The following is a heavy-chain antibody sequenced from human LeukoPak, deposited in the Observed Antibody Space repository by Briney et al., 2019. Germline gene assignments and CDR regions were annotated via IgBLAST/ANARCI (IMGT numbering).Heavy chain of an antibody. D-gene: IGHD3-22*01. CDR2: ISSSGSVV. CDR3: ARGGYEGEIRGYPPTILEW. Sequence: GGSLRLSCVASEFTFSSYEMTWVRQGPGKGLEWVSYISSSGSVVYYADSVKGRFTVSRDNAMNSLHLQMNSLRAEDTALYYCARGGYEGEIRGYPPTILEWWAQGPLVAVPS. CDR1: EFTFSSYE. J-gene: IGHJ4*02. V-gene: IGHV3-48*03.